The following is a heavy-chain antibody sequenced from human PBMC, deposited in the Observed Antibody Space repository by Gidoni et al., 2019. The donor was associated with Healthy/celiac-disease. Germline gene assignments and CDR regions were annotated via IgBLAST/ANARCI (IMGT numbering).Heavy chain of an antibody. D-gene: IGHD1-1*01. Sequence: QVQLQESGPGLVKPSETLSLTCTVSGGSISSYYWSWIRQPAGKGLEWIGRIYTRGSTNYNPSLKSRVTMSVDTSKNQFSLKLSSVTAADTAVYYCARDLPWGAGTNSWYFDYWGQGTLVTVSS. CDR1: GGSISSYY. CDR2: IYTRGST. V-gene: IGHV4-4*07. CDR3: ARDLPWGAGTNSWYFDY. J-gene: IGHJ4*02.